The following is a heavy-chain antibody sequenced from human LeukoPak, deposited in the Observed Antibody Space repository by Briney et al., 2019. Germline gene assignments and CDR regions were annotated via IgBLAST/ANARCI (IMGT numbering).Heavy chain of an antibody. CDR3: ASLLGVRGVIRYYFDY. D-gene: IGHD3-10*01. V-gene: IGHV1-3*01. CDR2: VTAGNGNT. CDR1: GYTFTNYA. Sequence: ASVKVSCKASGYTFTNYALHWVRQAPGQRPEWMGWVTAGNGNTKYSQNFQGRVTITRDTSASTAYMELSSLRSEDTAVYYCASLLGVRGVIRYYFDYWGQGTLVTVSS. J-gene: IGHJ4*02.